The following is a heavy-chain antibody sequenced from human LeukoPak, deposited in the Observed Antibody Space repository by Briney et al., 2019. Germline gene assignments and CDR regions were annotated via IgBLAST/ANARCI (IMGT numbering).Heavy chain of an antibody. CDR1: GGSFSGYY. D-gene: IGHD6-13*01. V-gene: IGHV4-34*01. Sequence: SETLSLTCAVYGGSFSGYYWSWIRQPPGKGLEWIGEINHSGSTNYNPSLKGRVTISVDTSKNQFSLKLSSVTAADTAVYYCARQAAGTSYRPFYYYYYMDVWGKGTTVIISS. CDR3: ARQAAGTSYRPFYYYYYMDV. J-gene: IGHJ6*03. CDR2: INHSGST.